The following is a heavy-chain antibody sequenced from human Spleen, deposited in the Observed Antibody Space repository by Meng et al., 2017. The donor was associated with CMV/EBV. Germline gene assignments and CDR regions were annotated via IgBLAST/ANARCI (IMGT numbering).Heavy chain of an antibody. V-gene: IGHV3-30*04. CDR3: ARESRGNFDN. D-gene: IGHD3-16*01. Sequence: LSCAASGFTLSSYTMHWVRQAPGKGLEWVAVISYDGSNKYYADSVKGRFTISRDNAKNSLYLQMNSLRAEDTAVYYCARESRGNFDNWGQGTLVTVSS. CDR2: ISYDGSNK. CDR1: GFTLSSYT. J-gene: IGHJ4*02.